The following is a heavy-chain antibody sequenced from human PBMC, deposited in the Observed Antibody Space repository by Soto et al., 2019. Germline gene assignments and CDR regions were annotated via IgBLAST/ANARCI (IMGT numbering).Heavy chain of an antibody. CDR3: STSVYCSTTTCYYYYGMDV. J-gene: IGHJ6*02. D-gene: IGHD2-2*01. CDR1: GGTFRSYS. CDR2: IIPIFGTA. Sequence: QVQLVQSGAEVKKPGSSVKVSCKASGGTFRSYSINWVRQAPGQGLEWMGGIIPIFGTATYAQQFQGRVTITADDSASTAYMELSSLTSEDTALYYCSTSVYCSTTTCYYYYGMDVWGQGTTVTVSS. V-gene: IGHV1-69*01.